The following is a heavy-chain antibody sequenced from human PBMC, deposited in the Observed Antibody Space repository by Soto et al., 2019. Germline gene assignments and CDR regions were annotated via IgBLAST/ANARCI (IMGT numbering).Heavy chain of an antibody. CDR2: IFYTGNT. CDR3: ARVRGRYCSSSSCPGGWFDP. J-gene: IGHJ5*02. CDR1: GGSISSGGYY. V-gene: IGHV4-31*03. D-gene: IGHD2-2*01. Sequence: QVQLQESGPGLVKPSQTLSLTCTVSGGSISSGGYYWSWIRQHPVMGLEWSGYIFYTGNTYYNPSLKIRFTISIATSQNQFSLKLSTVTAADTAVYYCARVRGRYCSSSSCPGGWFDPWGQGTLVTVSS.